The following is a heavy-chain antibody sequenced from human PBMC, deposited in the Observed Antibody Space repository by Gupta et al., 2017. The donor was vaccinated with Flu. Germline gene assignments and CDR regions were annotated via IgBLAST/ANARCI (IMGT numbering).Heavy chain of an antibody. CDR1: GFTFSSHS. CDR3: ARGCSTNSCYVVQTYHYYMDV. CDR2: ISGSSTYI. Sequence: EVQLVESGGGLVKPGGSLRLSCEASGFTFSSHSMNWVRQAPGKGLEWVSSISGSSTYIDYADSVKGRFTISRDNAKNSLYLHMNSLRAEDTAVYYCARGCSTNSCYVVQTYHYYMDVWGKGTTVSVSS. D-gene: IGHD2-2*01. J-gene: IGHJ6*03. V-gene: IGHV3-21*01.